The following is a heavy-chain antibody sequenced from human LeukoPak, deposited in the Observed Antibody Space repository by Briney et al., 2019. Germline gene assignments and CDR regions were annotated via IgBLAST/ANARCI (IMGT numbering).Heavy chain of an antibody. D-gene: IGHD3-16*02. CDR2: IYYSGST. CDR1: GGSISSGGYY. J-gene: IGHJ4*02. Sequence: NPSQTLSLTCTVSGGSISSGGYYWSWIRQHPGKGLEWIGYIYYSGSTYYNPSLKSRVTISLDTSKNQFSLKLSSVTAADTAVYYCARETTFGGVIASYFDYWGQGTLVTVSS. CDR3: ARETTFGGVIASYFDY. V-gene: IGHV4-31*03.